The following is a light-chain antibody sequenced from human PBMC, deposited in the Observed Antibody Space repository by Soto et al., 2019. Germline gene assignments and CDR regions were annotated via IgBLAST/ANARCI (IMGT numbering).Light chain of an antibody. CDR2: GAS. V-gene: IGKV3-15*01. J-gene: IGKJ1*01. CDR3: HQYNNWPPAKT. CDR1: QSVSSSY. Sequence: ESVLTQSPGTLSLSPGDRATLSCRASQSVSSSYLAWYQQKPGQAPRLLIYGASTRAAGIPARFSGSGSGTEFTLTISSLQSEDFAVYYCHQYNNWPPAKTFGQGTKV.